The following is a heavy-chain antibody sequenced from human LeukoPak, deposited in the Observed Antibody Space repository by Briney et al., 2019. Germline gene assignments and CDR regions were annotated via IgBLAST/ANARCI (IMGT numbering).Heavy chain of an antibody. CDR3: AKDAHYDILTGSGY. Sequence: GGSLRLSCAASGFTVSSNYMSWVRQAPGKGLEWVSVIYSGGSTYYADSVKGRFTISRDNSKNTLYLQMNSLRAEDTAVYYCAKDAHYDILTGSGYWGQGTLVTVSS. D-gene: IGHD3-9*01. J-gene: IGHJ4*02. CDR2: IYSGGST. V-gene: IGHV3-66*01. CDR1: GFTVSSNY.